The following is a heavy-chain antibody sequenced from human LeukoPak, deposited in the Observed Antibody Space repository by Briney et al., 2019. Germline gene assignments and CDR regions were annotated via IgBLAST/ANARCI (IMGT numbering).Heavy chain of an antibody. V-gene: IGHV4-38-2*02. CDR2: IYPTGST. CDR1: GYSISSGYY. CDR3: AREGGGYCSGGGCYSGASDI. J-gene: IGHJ3*02. Sequence: SETLSLTCTVSGYSISSGYYWGWIRQPPGKGLEWIGNIYPTGSTYYNPSLKSRVTISVDTSKNQFSLKVSSVSAADTAVYYCAREGGGYCSGGGCYSGASDIWGQGTMVTVSS. D-gene: IGHD2-15*01.